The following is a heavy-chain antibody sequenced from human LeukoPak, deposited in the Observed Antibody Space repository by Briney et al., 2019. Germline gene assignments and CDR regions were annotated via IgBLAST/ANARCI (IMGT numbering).Heavy chain of an antibody. V-gene: IGHV3-33*06. CDR1: GFTFSNYG. Sequence: PGGSLRLSCAASGFTFSNYGMHWVCQAPGKGLEWVAIIWNDGSSKYYTDSVKGRFTISRDNSKNTLYLQMNSLRAEDTAVYYCAKPTEGSGSFLIDYWGQGTLVTVSS. CDR2: IWNDGSSK. J-gene: IGHJ4*02. CDR3: AKPTEGSGSFLIDY. D-gene: IGHD1-26*01.